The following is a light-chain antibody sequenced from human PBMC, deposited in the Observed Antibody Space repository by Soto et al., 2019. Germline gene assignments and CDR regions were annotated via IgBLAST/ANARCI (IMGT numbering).Light chain of an antibody. CDR3: QQYGSSPE. J-gene: IGKJ1*01. CDR1: QSVSSSY. CDR2: GAS. V-gene: IGKV3-20*01. Sequence: IVLTHSPGTLSLSPWERATLSCRASQSVSSSYLAWYQQKPGQAPRLLIYGASSRATGIPDRFSGSGSGTDFTLTISRLEPEDFAVYYCQQYGSSPEFGQGTKVDIK.